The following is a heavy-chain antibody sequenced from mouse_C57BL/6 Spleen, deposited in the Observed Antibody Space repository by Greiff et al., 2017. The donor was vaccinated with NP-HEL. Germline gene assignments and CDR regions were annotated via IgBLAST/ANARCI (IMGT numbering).Heavy chain of an antibody. J-gene: IGHJ2*01. CDR1: GYTFTDYY. CDR2: INPNNGGT. CDR3: AKNYGSSPLYYLDY. Sequence: VQLQQSGPELVKPGASVKISCKASGYTFTDYYMNWVKQSHGKSLEWIGDINPNNGGTSYNQKFKGKATLTVDKSSSTAYMELRSLTSEDSAVYYGAKNYGSSPLYYLDYWGQGTTLTVSS. D-gene: IGHD1-1*01. V-gene: IGHV1-26*01.